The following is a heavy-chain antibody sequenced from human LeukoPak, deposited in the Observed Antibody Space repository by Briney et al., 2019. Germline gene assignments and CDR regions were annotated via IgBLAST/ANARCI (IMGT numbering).Heavy chain of an antibody. CDR1: GFIFSSNW. J-gene: IGHJ4*02. D-gene: IGHD1-26*01. CDR3: VRDLGGRSGH. CDR2: INEDGSTT. Sequence: GGSLRLSCAAPGFIFSSNWMHWVRQAPGKGLVWVSRINEDGSTTNHADSVKGRFTISRDNAKNTLYMQMNSLRAEDTAVYYCVRDLGGRSGHWGQGTLVTVSS. V-gene: IGHV3-74*01.